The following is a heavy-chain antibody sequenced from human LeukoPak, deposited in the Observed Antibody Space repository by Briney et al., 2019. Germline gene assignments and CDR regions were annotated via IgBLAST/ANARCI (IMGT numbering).Heavy chain of an antibody. CDR3: AREGVGSSSNHLDY. D-gene: IGHD6-13*01. CDR2: INHSGST. CDR1: GGSFSGYY. V-gene: IGHV4-34*01. J-gene: IGHJ4*02. Sequence: SETLSLTCAVYGGSFSGYYWSWIRQPPGKGLEWIWEINHSGSTNYNPSLKSRVTISVDTSKNQFSLKLSSVTAADTAVYYCAREGVGSSSNHLDYWGQGTLVTVSS.